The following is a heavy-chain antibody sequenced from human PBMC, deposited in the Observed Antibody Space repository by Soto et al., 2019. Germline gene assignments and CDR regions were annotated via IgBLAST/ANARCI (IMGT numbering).Heavy chain of an antibody. V-gene: IGHV3-49*04. J-gene: IGHJ4*02. Sequence: GGSLRLSCAASGFTFSSYGMHWVRQAPGKGLEWVGFIRSKAYGGTTENAASVKGRFTISRDDSKSIAYLQMNSLKTEDTAVYYCTRDHRHLDYWGQGTLVTVSS. CDR3: TRDHRHLDY. CDR2: IRSKAYGGTT. CDR1: GFTFSSYG.